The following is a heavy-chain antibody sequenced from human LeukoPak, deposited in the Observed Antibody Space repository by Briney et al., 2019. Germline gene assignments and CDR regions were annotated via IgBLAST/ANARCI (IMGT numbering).Heavy chain of an antibody. CDR3: ARVRYCSTNRCYDREFDN. CDR1: GGSISNYY. Sequence: SETLSLTCTVSGGSISNYYWSWIRQPPGKGLEWIGYIYYSGNTNYNPSLKSRVTISVDTSKNQFSLKLNSVTAADTAVYYCARVRYCSTNRCYDREFDNWGQGTLVTVPS. J-gene: IGHJ4*02. D-gene: IGHD2-2*01. CDR2: IYYSGNT. V-gene: IGHV4-59*01.